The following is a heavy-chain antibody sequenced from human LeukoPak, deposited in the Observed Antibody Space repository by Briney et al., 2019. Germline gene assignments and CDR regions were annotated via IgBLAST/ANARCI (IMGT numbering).Heavy chain of an antibody. CDR3: ARGARGYCRGGSCYGLPYNWFDP. D-gene: IGHD2-15*01. CDR2: IYHSGST. J-gene: IGHJ5*02. V-gene: IGHV4-30-2*01. Sequence: PSETLSLTCAVSGGSISSGGYSWSWIRQPPGKGLEWIGYIYHSGSTYYNPSLKSRVTISVDRSKNQFSLKVSSETAADTAVYYCARGARGYCRGGSCYGLPYNWFDPWGQGILVTVSS. CDR1: GGSISSGGYS.